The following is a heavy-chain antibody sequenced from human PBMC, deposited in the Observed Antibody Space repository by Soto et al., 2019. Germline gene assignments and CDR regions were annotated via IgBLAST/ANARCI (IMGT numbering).Heavy chain of an antibody. J-gene: IGHJ6*02. CDR2: ISAYNGNT. CDR1: GYTFTSYG. Sequence: GASVKVSCKASGYTFTSYGISWVRQAPGQGLEWMGWISAYNGNTNYAQKLQGRVTMTTDTSTSTAYMELRSLRSDDTAVYYCARSRLSSSSIYYYYGMDVWGQGTTVTVSS. CDR3: ARSRLSSSSIYYYYGMDV. V-gene: IGHV1-18*04. D-gene: IGHD6-6*01.